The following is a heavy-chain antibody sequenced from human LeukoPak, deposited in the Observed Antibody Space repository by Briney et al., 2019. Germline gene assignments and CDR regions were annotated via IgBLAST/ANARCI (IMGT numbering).Heavy chain of an antibody. CDR3: ARRSSGYLGVDY. D-gene: IGHD3-22*01. J-gene: IGHJ4*02. CDR2: IIPIFGTA. CDR1: GGTFSSYA. V-gene: IGHV1-69*05. Sequence: ASVKVSCKASGGTFSSYAISWVRQAPGQGLEWMGGIIPIFGTANYAQKFQGRVTITTDESTSTAYMELSSLRSEDTAVYYCARRSSGYLGVDYWGQGTPVTVSS.